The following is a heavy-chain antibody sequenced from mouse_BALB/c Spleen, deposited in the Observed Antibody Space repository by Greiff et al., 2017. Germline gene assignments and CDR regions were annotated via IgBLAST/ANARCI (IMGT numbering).Heavy chain of an antibody. CDR3: ARRDYYGSSDY. CDR1: GFTFSDYY. Sequence: EVQGVESGGGLVKPGGSLKLSCAASGFTFSDYYMYWVRQTPEKRLEWVATISDGGSYTYYPDSVKGRFTISRDNAKNNLYLQMSSLKSEDTAMYYCARRDYYGSSDYWGQGTTLTVSS. V-gene: IGHV5-4*02. D-gene: IGHD1-1*01. CDR2: ISDGGSYT. J-gene: IGHJ2*01.